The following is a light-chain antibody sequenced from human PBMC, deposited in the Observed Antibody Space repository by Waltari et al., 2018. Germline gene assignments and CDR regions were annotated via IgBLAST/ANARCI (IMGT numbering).Light chain of an antibody. V-gene: IGLV4-69*01. J-gene: IGLJ1*01. Sequence: QLVLTQPPSASASLGASVKLTFTLTSLHSSYAIAWVQHQPEKGPRYLMRINSDGDHIKGDGISVCFSGSSSGAARNLSISSLQSEDEADYYCQTWGTGTYVFGSGTTLTVL. CDR3: QTWGTGTYV. CDR1: SLHSSYA. CDR2: INSDGDH.